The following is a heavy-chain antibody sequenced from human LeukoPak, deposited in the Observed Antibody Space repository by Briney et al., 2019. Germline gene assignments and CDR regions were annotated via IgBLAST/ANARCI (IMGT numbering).Heavy chain of an antibody. Sequence: TLSLTCAVSGGSINSGSYGWSWIRQPPGKGLEWIGYIYRSGSTLYHPSLKSRVSITIDKSKNQFSLKLNSVTAADTAFYFCARGGGFYGSGTTHFDYWGQGALVTVPS. D-gene: IGHD3-10*01. CDR2: IYRSGST. V-gene: IGHV4-30-2*01. CDR3: ARGGGFYGSGTTHFDY. CDR1: GGSINSGSYG. J-gene: IGHJ4*02.